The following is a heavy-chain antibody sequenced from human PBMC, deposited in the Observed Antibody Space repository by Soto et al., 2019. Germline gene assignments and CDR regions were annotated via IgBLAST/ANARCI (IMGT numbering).Heavy chain of an antibody. CDR1: GYIFTGYF. J-gene: IGHJ2*01. Sequence: AWVKFSCKASGYIFTGYFIQWLRQAPGQGLECMGWINPNASATNYAQTFQGRVTMTRDTSLGAAYMELTSLRPDDTALYYCARITWGR. CDR3: ARIT. CDR2: INPNASAT. V-gene: IGHV1-2*02.